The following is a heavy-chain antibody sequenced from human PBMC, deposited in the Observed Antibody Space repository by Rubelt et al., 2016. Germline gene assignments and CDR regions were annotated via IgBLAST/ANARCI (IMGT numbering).Heavy chain of an antibody. J-gene: IGHJ3*02. Sequence: VHLVQSGAEVKKPGASVKVSCKGSGFILSEASMYWVRQAPGRGLEWMGGFDPGDGQTTCGQKFQGRGTTTADTSNGTAYMGLRRRGSEDTALYYCATAQWELHRLYAFDIWGQGTMVTVSS. CDR2: FDPGDGQT. V-gene: IGHV1-24*01. D-gene: IGHD1-26*01. CDR3: ATAQWELHRLYAFDI. CDR1: GFILSEAS.